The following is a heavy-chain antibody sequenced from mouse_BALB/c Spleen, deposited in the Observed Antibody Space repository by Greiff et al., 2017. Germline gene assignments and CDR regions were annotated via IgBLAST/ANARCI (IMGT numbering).Heavy chain of an antibody. CDR3: ARDLSYYYGSSYVYFDY. CDR1: SYSITSGYY. CDR2: ISYDGSN. Sequence: EVQLQQSGPGLVKPSQSLSLTCSVTSYSITSGYYWNWIRQFPGNKLEWMGYISYDGSNNYNPSLKNRISITRDTSKNQFFLKLNSVTTEDTATYYCARDLSYYYGSSYVYFDYWGQGTTLTVSS. V-gene: IGHV3-6*02. D-gene: IGHD1-1*01. J-gene: IGHJ2*01.